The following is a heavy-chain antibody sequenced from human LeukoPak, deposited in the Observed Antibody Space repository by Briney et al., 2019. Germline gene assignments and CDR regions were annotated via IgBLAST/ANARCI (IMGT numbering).Heavy chain of an antibody. CDR3: ARDLSVGISGLYYQYMDV. CDR2: ISGYNANR. J-gene: IGHJ6*03. CDR1: GYTFTSYS. Sequence: ASVKVSCKASGYTFTSYSINWVRQAPGQGLEWMGWISGYNANRNYAQKLKGRVTMTTDTSTSTAYMELTSLRSDDTAVYYCARDLSVGISGLYYQYMDVWGNGTTVTVSS. D-gene: IGHD3-10*01. V-gene: IGHV1-18*01.